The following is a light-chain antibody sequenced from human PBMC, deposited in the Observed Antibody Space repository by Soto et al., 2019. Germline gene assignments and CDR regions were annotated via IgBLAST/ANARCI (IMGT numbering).Light chain of an antibody. V-gene: IGKV1-5*03. Sequence: DIQMTQSPSTLSASVGDRVTVTCRAGQSISSWLAWYQQKAGKAPKLLIYKASALESGVPSRFSGSGSGTEFTLTISSLEPEDFATYYCQHYNTYPWTFGQGTKVDIK. J-gene: IGKJ1*01. CDR2: KAS. CDR3: QHYNTYPWT. CDR1: QSISSW.